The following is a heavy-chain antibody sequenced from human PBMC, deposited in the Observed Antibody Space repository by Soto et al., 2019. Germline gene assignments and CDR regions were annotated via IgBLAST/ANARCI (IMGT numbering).Heavy chain of an antibody. Sequence: QVQLVESGGGVVQPGRSLRLSCAASGFTFSSYAMHWVRQAPGKGLEWVAVISYDGSNKYYADSVKGRFTSSRDNSKNTLYLQMNSLRAEDTAVYYCARDGLLGYFDYWGQGTLVTVSS. V-gene: IGHV3-30-3*01. CDR2: ISYDGSNK. D-gene: IGHD3-16*01. CDR3: ARDGLLGYFDY. CDR1: GFTFSSYA. J-gene: IGHJ4*02.